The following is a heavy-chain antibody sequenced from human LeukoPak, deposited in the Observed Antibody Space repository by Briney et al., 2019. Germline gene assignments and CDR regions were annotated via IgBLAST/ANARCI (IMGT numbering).Heavy chain of an antibody. CDR2: LSGSGGST. CDR3: AKSRTVVIPLDY. D-gene: IGHD4-23*01. Sequence: GGSLRLSCAASGFTFGSYAMNWVRQAPGRGLEWVSTLSGSGGSTYYADAVKGRFTISRVNSKNTLYLQMTSLRAEDTAVYYCAKSRTVVIPLDYWGQGSLVTVSS. V-gene: IGHV3-23*01. J-gene: IGHJ4*02. CDR1: GFTFGSYA.